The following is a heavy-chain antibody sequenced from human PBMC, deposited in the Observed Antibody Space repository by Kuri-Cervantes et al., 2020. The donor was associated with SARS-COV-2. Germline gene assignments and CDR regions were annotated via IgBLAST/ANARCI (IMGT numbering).Heavy chain of an antibody. CDR1: GYSISSGYY. Sequence: SETLSLTCTVSGYSISSGYYWGWIRQPPGKGLEWIGSIYHSGSTNYNPSLKSRVTISVDTSKNQFSLKLSSVTAADTAMYYCARHPGLYCGGDCSTGAFDIWGQGTMVTGSS. J-gene: IGHJ3*02. V-gene: IGHV4-38-2*02. CDR3: ARHPGLYCGGDCSTGAFDI. D-gene: IGHD2-21*02. CDR2: IYHSGST.